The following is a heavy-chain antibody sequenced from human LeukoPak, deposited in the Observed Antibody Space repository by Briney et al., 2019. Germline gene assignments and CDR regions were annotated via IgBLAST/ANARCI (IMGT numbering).Heavy chain of an antibody. D-gene: IGHD5-18*01. CDR1: GFTFSSYA. J-gene: IGHJ3*02. CDR2: ISGSGGST. Sequence: GGSLRLSCAASGFTFSSYAMSWVRQAPGKGLKWVSAISGSGGSTYYADSVKGRFTISRDNSKNTLYLQMNSLRAEDTAVYYCTKAALYSYGVGAFDIWGQGTMVTVSS. V-gene: IGHV3-23*01. CDR3: TKAALYSYGVGAFDI.